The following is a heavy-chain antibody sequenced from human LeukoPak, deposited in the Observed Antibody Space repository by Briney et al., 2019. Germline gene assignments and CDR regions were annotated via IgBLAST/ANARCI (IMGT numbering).Heavy chain of an antibody. CDR3: AKSGGYGLIDY. V-gene: IGHV4-39*01. J-gene: IGHJ4*02. D-gene: IGHD1-26*01. CDR2: IYYSGNT. Sequence: PSETLSLTCTVSGVSISGSGYYFGWIRQPPGKGLEWIGNIYYSGNTYYNAPLESRVTISVDTSKNEFSLRLNSVTAADTAMYYCAKSGGYGLIDYWGQGTLVTVSS. CDR1: GVSISGSGYY.